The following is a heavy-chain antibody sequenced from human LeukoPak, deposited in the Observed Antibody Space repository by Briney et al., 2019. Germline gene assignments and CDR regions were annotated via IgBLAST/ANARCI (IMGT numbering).Heavy chain of an antibody. Sequence: TGGSLRLSCVASGFSFRNYAIHWVRQAPGKGLEYVSVINTDGRITYYADSVKGRFTISRDNAKNSLYLQMNSLRAEDTAVYYCARDRLTFGGVIVPFDYWGQGTLVTVSS. D-gene: IGHD3-16*02. V-gene: IGHV3-64*02. CDR3: ARDRLTFGGVIVPFDY. CDR1: GFSFRNYA. J-gene: IGHJ4*02. CDR2: INTDGRIT.